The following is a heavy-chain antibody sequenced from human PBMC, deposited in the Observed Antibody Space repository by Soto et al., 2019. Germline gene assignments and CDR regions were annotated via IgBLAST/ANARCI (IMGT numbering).Heavy chain of an antibody. J-gene: IGHJ6*02. D-gene: IGHD3-10*01. CDR3: ARVNQLNYPSLPYNYYGLDV. V-gene: IGHV3-30*03. CDR1: GFTFSSYG. CDR2: ISYDGSNK. Sequence: GGSLRLSCAASGFTFSSYGMHWVRQAPGKGLEWVAVISYDGSNKYYADSVKGRFTISRDNSKNTLYLQMNSLRAEDTAVYYCARVNQLNYPSLPYNYYGLDVWGQGTTVTVSS.